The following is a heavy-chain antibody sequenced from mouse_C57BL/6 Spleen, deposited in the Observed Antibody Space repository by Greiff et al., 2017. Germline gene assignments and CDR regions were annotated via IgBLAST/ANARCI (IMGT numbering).Heavy chain of an antibody. D-gene: IGHD1-1*01. CDR1: GYTFTDYE. J-gene: IGHJ4*01. CDR2: IDPETGGT. Sequence: VQLQQSGAELVRPGASVTLSCKASGYTFTDYEMHWVKQTPVHGLEWIGAIDPETGGTAYNQKFKGKAILTADKSSSTAYMELRSLTSEDSAVYYCTRRYYGRAMDYWGQETSVTVSS. V-gene: IGHV1-15*01. CDR3: TRRYYGRAMDY.